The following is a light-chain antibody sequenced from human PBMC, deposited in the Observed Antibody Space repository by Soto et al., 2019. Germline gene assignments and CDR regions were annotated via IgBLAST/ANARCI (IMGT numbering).Light chain of an antibody. Sequence: QSALTQPPSASGSPGQSVTISCTGSSSDVGAYKYVSWYQQHPGKAPKLMIYEVSKRPPGVPGRFSGSKSGNMASLTVSVLQSEDEADYYCSSYAGENIYVIGTGTKV. CDR3: SSYAGENIYV. J-gene: IGLJ1*01. CDR1: SSDVGAYKY. CDR2: EVS. V-gene: IGLV2-8*01.